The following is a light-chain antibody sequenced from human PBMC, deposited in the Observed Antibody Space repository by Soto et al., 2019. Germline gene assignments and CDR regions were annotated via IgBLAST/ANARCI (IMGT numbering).Light chain of an antibody. CDR1: SSNIGAGYD. Sequence: QSVLTQPPSVSVAPGQRVTISCTGSSSNIGAGYDVHWYQQLPGTAPKILIYGNSNRPSGVPYRFSGYKSGTSASLAITGLQAEDEAGYYCQSYDSSLSGCVFGGGTKVTVL. CDR3: QSYDSSLSGCV. V-gene: IGLV1-40*01. J-gene: IGLJ3*02. CDR2: GNS.